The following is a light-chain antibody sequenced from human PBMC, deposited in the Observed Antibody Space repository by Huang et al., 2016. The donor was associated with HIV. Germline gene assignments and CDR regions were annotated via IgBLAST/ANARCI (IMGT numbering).Light chain of an antibody. CDR2: AAS. J-gene: IGKJ3*01. CDR1: QGIGRY. CDR3: QQLKTYPIT. Sequence: IQLTQSPSSLSASVGDRVTSTCRASQGIGRYLVWYQQKPGKAPKLLIYAASTLQRGVPSRFSGSGSGTDFTLTIGSLQPEDFATYYCQQLKTYPITFGPGTQVDIK. V-gene: IGKV1-9*01.